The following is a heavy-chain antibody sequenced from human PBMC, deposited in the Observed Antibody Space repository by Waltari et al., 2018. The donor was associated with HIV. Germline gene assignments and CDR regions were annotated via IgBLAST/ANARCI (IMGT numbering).Heavy chain of an antibody. CDR3: AKASRYYYDSSGYYYVEDLRAEYFQH. CDR1: GFTFSSYA. V-gene: IGHV3-23*01. CDR2: ISGSGGST. D-gene: IGHD3-22*01. J-gene: IGHJ1*01. Sequence: EVQLLESGGGLVQPGGSLRLSCAASGFTFSSYAMSWVRQAPGKGLEWVSAISGSGGSTYYADSGKGRFTISRDNSKNTLYLQMNSLRAEDTAVYYCAKASRYYYDSSGYYYVEDLRAEYFQHWGQGTLVTVSS.